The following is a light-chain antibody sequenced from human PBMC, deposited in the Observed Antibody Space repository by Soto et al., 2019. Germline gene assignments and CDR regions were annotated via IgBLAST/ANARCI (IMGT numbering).Light chain of an antibody. CDR2: EVS. V-gene: IGLV2-14*01. Sequence: QSALTQPASVSGSLGQSITISCTGTSSDVGGYNYVSWYQQHPGKAPKLMIYEVSNRPSGVSNRFSGSKSGNTASLTISGLQAEDEADYYCSSYASANTPPYVFAPGTKPPS. J-gene: IGLJ1*01. CDR3: SSYASANTPPYV. CDR1: SSDVGGYNY.